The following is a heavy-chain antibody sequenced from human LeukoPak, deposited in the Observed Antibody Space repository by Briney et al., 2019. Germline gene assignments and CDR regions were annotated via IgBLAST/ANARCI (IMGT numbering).Heavy chain of an antibody. CDR1: GFTFSAYP. CDR2: ISTSNNYI. J-gene: IGHJ4*02. D-gene: IGHD1-26*01. V-gene: IGHV3-21*06. CDR3: ARDGVAELMSALDY. Sequence: PGGSLRLSCAVSGFTFSAYPMNWVRQAPGKGLEWVASISTSNNYIYYADSLKGRFTISRDNAKNSLYLQMNSLRAEDTAVYYCARDGVAELMSALDYWGQGILVTVSS.